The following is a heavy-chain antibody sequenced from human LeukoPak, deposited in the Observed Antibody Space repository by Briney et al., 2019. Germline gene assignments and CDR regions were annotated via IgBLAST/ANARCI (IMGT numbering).Heavy chain of an antibody. V-gene: IGHV3-48*01. CDR1: GFTFTSYS. J-gene: IGHJ6*03. Sequence: GGSLRLSCAASGFTFTSYSINWVRQAPGKGLEWVSYISSSSAIYYADSVKGRFTISRDNAKNSLYLQMNSLRAEDTAVYYCARASYYYMDVWGKGTTVTVSS. CDR3: ARASYYYMDV. CDR2: ISSSSAI.